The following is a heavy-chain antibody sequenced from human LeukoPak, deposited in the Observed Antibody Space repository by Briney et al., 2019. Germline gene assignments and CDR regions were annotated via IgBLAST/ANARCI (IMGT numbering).Heavy chain of an antibody. Sequence: GGSLRLSCAASGFTFSSYSMNWVRQAPGKGLEWVSSISSSSSYIYYADSVKGRFTISRDNAKNSLYLQMNSLRAEDTAVYYCAGSREMATIWGDAFDIWGQGTMVTVSS. CDR1: GFTFSSYS. J-gene: IGHJ3*02. CDR2: ISSSSSYI. V-gene: IGHV3-21*01. CDR3: AGSREMATIWGDAFDI. D-gene: IGHD5-24*01.